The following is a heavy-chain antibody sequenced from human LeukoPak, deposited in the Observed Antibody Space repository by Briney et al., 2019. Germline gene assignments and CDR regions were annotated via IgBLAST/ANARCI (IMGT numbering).Heavy chain of an antibody. Sequence: SETLSLTCAVNGGSLSGYYWSWIRQPPGKGLEWIGEINHSGYTNYNPSLKSRVTISVDTSKKHFSLSLNSVTAADTAVYYCARGAALSSTGPPWVQGTQVTVSS. J-gene: IGHJ4*02. V-gene: IGHV4-34*01. D-gene: IGHD6-25*01. CDR2: INHSGYT. CDR1: GGSLSGYY. CDR3: ARGAALSSTGPP.